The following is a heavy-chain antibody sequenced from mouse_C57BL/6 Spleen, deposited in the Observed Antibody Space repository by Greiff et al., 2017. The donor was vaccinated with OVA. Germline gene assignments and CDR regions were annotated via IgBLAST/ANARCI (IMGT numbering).Heavy chain of an antibody. V-gene: IGHV7-3*01. CDR1: GFTFTDYY. Sequence: DVKLVESGGGLVQPGGSLSLSCAASGFTFTDYYMSWVRQPPGKALEWLGFIRNKANGYTTEYSASVKGRFTISRDNSQSILYLQMNALRAEDSATYYCASPGSSYWYFDVWGTGTTVTVSS. CDR2: IRNKANGYTT. D-gene: IGHD1-1*01. CDR3: ASPGSSYWYFDV. J-gene: IGHJ1*03.